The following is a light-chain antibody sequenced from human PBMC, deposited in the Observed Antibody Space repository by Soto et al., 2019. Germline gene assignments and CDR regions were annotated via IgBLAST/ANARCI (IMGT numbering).Light chain of an antibody. V-gene: IGKV1-5*03. CDR2: KAS. CDR3: QQYKSPPWT. Sequence: DIQMTQSPPTLSASVGDRVTISCRASESITNWLAWYQHKPGKAPKLLIYKASSLESGVPSRFSGSGSGTEFTLTISSLQPVDFATYYCQQYKSPPWTFGQGTKVEIK. CDR1: ESITNW. J-gene: IGKJ1*01.